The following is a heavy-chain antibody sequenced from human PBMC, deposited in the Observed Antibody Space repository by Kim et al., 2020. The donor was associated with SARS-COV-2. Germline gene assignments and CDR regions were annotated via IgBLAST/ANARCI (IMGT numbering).Heavy chain of an antibody. CDR1: GFTFSTYG. CDR3: ASPRGGVTDF. V-gene: IGHV3-23*01. Sequence: GGSLRLSCAASGFTFSTYGMSWVRQAAGKGLEWVSGITGSGGTTSYADSVKGLFTISRDNSKNTLYLQMNSLRAEDTAVYYWASPRGGVTDFCGQGTLVTVSS. J-gene: IGHJ4*02. D-gene: IGHD2-21*02. CDR2: ITGSGGTT.